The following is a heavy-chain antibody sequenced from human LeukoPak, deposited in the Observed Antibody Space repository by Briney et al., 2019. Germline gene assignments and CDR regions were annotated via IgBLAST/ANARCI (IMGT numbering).Heavy chain of an antibody. CDR1: GFTLSSYV. V-gene: IGHV3-23*01. CDR2: ISGRGGST. J-gene: IGHJ6*03. Sequence: GGSLRLSCAASGFTLSSYVMIGVRQAPGKGVEGGSTISGRGGSTYYADSVKGRFTSSRDNSKHTLYPQMNSPRAEDTAVYHCAKGGTTEWYYYMDVWGKGTTVTVSS. D-gene: IGHD2-15*01. CDR3: AKGGTTEWYYYMDV.